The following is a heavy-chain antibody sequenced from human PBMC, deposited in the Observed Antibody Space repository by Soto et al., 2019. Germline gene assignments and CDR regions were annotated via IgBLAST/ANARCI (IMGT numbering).Heavy chain of an antibody. Sequence: AASVKVSCKASGGTFSSYTISWVRQAPGQGLEWMGRIIPILGIANYAQKFQGRVTITADKSTSTAYMELSSLRSEDTAVYYCASSSGSYWQLDYWGQGTLVTVSS. V-gene: IGHV1-69*02. D-gene: IGHD1-26*01. CDR1: GGTFSSYT. J-gene: IGHJ4*02. CDR2: IIPILGIA. CDR3: ASSSGSYWQLDY.